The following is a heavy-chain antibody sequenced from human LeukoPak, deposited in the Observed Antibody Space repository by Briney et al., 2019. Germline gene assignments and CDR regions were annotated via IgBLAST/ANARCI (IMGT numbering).Heavy chain of an antibody. CDR2: IRYDGSNK. Sequence: GGSLRLSCAASGFTFSSYGMHWVRQAPGKGLEWVAFIRYDGSNKYYADSVKGRFTISRDNSKNTLYLQMNSLRAEDTAVYYCAKDIDFWSGIDYWGQGTLVTVSS. D-gene: IGHD3-3*01. CDR1: GFTFSSYG. J-gene: IGHJ4*02. CDR3: AKDIDFWSGIDY. V-gene: IGHV3-30*02.